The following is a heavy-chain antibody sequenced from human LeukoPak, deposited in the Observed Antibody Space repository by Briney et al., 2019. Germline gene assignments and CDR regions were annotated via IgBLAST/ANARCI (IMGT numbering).Heavy chain of an antibody. CDR2: ISWNSDSI. J-gene: IGHJ5*02. V-gene: IGHV3-9*01. Sequence: PGGSLRLSCAASGFTFSNYAMHWVRQAPGKGLEWVSGISWNSDSIGYADSVKGRFTISRDNAKNSLYLQMNSLRAEDTAVYYCARRWSPWGQGTLVTVSS. D-gene: IGHD5-24*01. CDR1: GFTFSNYA. CDR3: ARRWSP.